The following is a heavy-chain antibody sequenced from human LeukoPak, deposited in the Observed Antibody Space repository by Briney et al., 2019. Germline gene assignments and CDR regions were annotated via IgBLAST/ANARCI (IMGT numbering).Heavy chain of an antibody. J-gene: IGHJ4*02. D-gene: IGHD1-26*01. CDR3: ARGYSGCYGRFDY. Sequence: KPSETLSLTCTVSGGSISSFYWSWIRQPPGKGLEWIGYIYYSGNTNYNPSLKNRVTISVDTSKNQFSLKLSSVTAADTAVYYCARGYSGCYGRFDYRGQGTLATVSS. CDR2: IYYSGNT. V-gene: IGHV4-59*01. CDR1: GGSISSFY.